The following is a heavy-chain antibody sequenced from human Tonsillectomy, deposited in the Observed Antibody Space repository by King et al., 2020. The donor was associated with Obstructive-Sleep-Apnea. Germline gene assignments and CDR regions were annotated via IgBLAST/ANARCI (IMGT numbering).Heavy chain of an antibody. CDR3: TRSYDFWSGYYPPRYYGMDV. Sequence: VQLVESGGGLVQPGRSLRHSCTDSGFTFGDYAMSWFRQAPGKGLEWGGVIRSKAYGGTTEYAASVKGRFTISRDDSKSIDYLQMNSMKTEDTAVYYCTRSYDFWSGYYPPRYYGMDVWGQGTTVTVSS. CDR1: GFTFGDYA. CDR2: IRSKAYGGTT. J-gene: IGHJ6*02. D-gene: IGHD3-3*01. V-gene: IGHV3-49*03.